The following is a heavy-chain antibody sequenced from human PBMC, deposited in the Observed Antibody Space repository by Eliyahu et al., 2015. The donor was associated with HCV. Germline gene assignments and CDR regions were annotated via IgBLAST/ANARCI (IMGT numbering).Heavy chain of an antibody. Sequence: EVQLVESGGGLVXPGGSLRLSCAASGFPFRIYWMHWVRQVPGKGLLWVARINGDGRATTYADSVKGRFTISRDNAKNTLYLEMNSLRAEDTAVYYCARDHTTTVDYWGQGTLVTVSS. CDR3: ARDHTTTVDY. J-gene: IGHJ4*02. CDR2: INGDGRAT. V-gene: IGHV3-74*03. CDR1: GFPFRIYW. D-gene: IGHD4-11*01.